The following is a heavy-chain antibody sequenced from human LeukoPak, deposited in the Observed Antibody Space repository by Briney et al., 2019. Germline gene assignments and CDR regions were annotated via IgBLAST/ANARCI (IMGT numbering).Heavy chain of an antibody. D-gene: IGHD3-10*01. Sequence: GGSLRLSCAASGFTFSSYWMSWVRQAPGKGLEWVANIKQDGSEKYYVDSVKGRFTISRDNAKNSQYLQMNSLRAEDTAVYYCARLESGAPSYYYHGMDVWGQGTTVTVSS. CDR3: ARLESGAPSYYYHGMDV. CDR2: IKQDGSEK. CDR1: GFTFSSYW. J-gene: IGHJ6*02. V-gene: IGHV3-7*03.